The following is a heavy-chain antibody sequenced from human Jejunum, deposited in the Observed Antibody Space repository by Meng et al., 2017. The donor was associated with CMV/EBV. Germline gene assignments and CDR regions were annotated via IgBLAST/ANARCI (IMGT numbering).Heavy chain of an antibody. CDR2: ISANTVKT. V-gene: IGHV1-18*01. Sequence: SCNASGYTFANYGFSWVRQAPGQGLEWVGWISANTVKTNYAQKFEGRVTMTTDTSTSTAYMELRSLTSDDTGVYYCARVFSIGWFDPWGQGTLVTVSS. CDR1: GYTFANYG. CDR3: ARVFSIGWFDP. D-gene: IGHD3-10*01. J-gene: IGHJ5*02.